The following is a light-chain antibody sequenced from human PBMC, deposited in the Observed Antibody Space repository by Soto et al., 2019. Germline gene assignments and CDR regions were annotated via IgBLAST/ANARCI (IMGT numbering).Light chain of an antibody. CDR1: QSVSSN. CDR3: QQDNNCPPVT. J-gene: IGKJ2*01. V-gene: IGKV3-15*01. CDR2: GAS. Sequence: EIVMTQSPATLSVSPGERATLSCRASQSVSSNLAWYQQKPGQAPRLLIYGASTRATGIPARFSGSGSGTEFTLTNSSLQSEDFAVYDYQQDNNCPPVTFGKGTKLE.